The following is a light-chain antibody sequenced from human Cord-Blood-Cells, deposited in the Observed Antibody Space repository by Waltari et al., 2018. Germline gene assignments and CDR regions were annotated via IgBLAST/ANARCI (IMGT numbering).Light chain of an antibody. CDR1: ESGDKY. CDR2: QAS. J-gene: IGLJ3*02. Sequence: SYELTQPPSVSVSPGQTASITCSGDESGDKYGCWYQQKPGQYPVLVIYQASKRPSGIPERFSGSNSGNTATLTITGTQAMDEADYYCQAWDSSTAVFGGGTKLTVL. V-gene: IGLV3-1*01. CDR3: QAWDSSTAV.